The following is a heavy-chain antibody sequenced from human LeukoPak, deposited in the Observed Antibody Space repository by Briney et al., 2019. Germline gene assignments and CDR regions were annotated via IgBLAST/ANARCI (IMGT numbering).Heavy chain of an antibody. CDR3: ARDHVPRPETTAIVPHYYYGMDV. CDR1: GGTFSRYA. Sequence: SVKVSCKASGGTFSRYAISWVRQAPGQGLEWMGGIIPIFGTANYAQKFQGRVTITADESTSTAYMELSSLRFEDTAVYYCARDHVPRPETTAIVPHYYYGMDVWGQGTTVTVSS. D-gene: IGHD4-17*01. J-gene: IGHJ6*02. CDR2: IIPIFGTA. V-gene: IGHV1-69*13.